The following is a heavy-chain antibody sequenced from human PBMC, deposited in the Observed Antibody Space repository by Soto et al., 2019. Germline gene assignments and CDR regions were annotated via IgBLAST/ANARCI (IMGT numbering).Heavy chain of an antibody. D-gene: IGHD3-3*02. J-gene: IGHJ6*03. Sequence: GGSLRLSCAASGFTVSSNYMSWVRQAPGKGLEWVSVMYSGGSTYYADSVKGRFTISRDNSKNTLYLQMNSRRAEDTAVYYCVRALAYYYYMDVWGKGTTVTVSS. CDR3: VRALAYYYYMDV. V-gene: IGHV3-53*01. CDR1: GFTVSSNY. CDR2: MYSGGST.